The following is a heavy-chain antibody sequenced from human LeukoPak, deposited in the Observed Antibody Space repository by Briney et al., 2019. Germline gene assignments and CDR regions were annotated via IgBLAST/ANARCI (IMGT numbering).Heavy chain of an antibody. D-gene: IGHD5-24*01. CDR1: GFTFSSYS. CDR3: ARVEMATIGDH. V-gene: IGHV3-48*01. J-gene: IGHJ4*02. CDR2: ISTSSSTI. Sequence: GGSLRLSCAASGFTFSSYSMNWVCQAPGKGLEWVSYISTSSSTIDYADSVKGRFTISRDNAKNSLYLQMNSLRVEDTAVYYCARVEMATIGDHWGQGTLVTGSP.